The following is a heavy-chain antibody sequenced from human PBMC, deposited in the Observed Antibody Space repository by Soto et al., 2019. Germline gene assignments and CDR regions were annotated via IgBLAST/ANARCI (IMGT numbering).Heavy chain of an antibody. V-gene: IGHV1-18*01. J-gene: IGHJ4*02. CDR1: GYTFTSYG. CDR2: ISAYNGNT. CDR3: AGDAESFDY. Sequence: QVQLVQSGAEVKKPGASVKVSCKASGYTFTSYGISWVRQAPGQGLEWMGWISAYNGNTNNAQKLQGRVTMTTDTSTSTVYMELRSLRADDTAVYYGAGDAESFDYWGQGTLLTVAS.